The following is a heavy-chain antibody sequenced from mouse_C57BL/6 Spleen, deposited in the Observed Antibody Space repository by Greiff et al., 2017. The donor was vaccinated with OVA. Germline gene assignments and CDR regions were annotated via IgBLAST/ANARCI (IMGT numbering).Heavy chain of an antibody. D-gene: IGHD1-1*01. CDR1: GYTFTSYW. CDR2: IDPSDSYT. Sequence: QVQLQQPGAELVMPGASVKLSCKASGYTFTSYWMHWVKQRPGQGLEWIGEIDPSDSYTNYNQKFKGKSTLTVDKSSSTAYMQLSSLTSEDSAAYYCARRTGSSAWFAYWGQGTLVTVSA. J-gene: IGHJ3*01. V-gene: IGHV1-69*01. CDR3: ARRTGSSAWFAY.